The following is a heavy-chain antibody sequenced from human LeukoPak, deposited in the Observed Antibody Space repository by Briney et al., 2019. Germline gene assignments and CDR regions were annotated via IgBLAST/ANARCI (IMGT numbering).Heavy chain of an antibody. CDR3: ARGLSTGARRFSHYYNMDV. Sequence: PSETLSLTCTASGGSMSRCFCTWRRQPPGKGLEWIGYVYYSGSTNFNPSLKSRVAMSVDTSKKQFSLKLTSVTAADTAVYYCARGLSTGARRFSHYYNMDVWGKGTTVTVSS. V-gene: IGHV4-59*01. J-gene: IGHJ6*03. CDR1: GGSMSRCF. CDR2: VYYSGST. D-gene: IGHD2-8*02.